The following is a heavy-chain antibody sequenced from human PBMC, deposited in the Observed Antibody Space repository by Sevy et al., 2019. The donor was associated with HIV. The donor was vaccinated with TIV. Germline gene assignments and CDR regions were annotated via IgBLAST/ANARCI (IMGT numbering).Heavy chain of an antibody. CDR3: AREGSPYDTYYYYYGMDV. CDR2: IKQDGSEK. CDR1: GFNFNSYW. V-gene: IGHV3-7*01. D-gene: IGHD5-12*01. Sequence: GGSLRLSCAASGFNFNSYWMSWVRQAPGKGLEWVANIKQDGSEKYYVNSVKGRFTISRDNSQNSLFLQMNTLRAEDTAVYYCAREGSPYDTYYYYYGMDVWGQGPTVTVSS. J-gene: IGHJ6*02.